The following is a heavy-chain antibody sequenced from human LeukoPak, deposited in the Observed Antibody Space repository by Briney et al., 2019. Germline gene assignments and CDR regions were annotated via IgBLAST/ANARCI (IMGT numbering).Heavy chain of an antibody. CDR1: GGSISSYY. V-gene: IGHV4-4*07. J-gene: IGHJ4*02. CDR3: ARVVEVDSSDIFYFDY. Sequence: PSETLSLTCTVSGGSISSYYWSWIRQPAGKGLEWIGRIYTSGSTNYNPSLKSRVTMSVDTSKNQFSLKLSSVTAADTAAYYCARVVEVDSSDIFYFDYWGQGTLVTVSS. CDR2: IYTSGST. D-gene: IGHD3-22*01.